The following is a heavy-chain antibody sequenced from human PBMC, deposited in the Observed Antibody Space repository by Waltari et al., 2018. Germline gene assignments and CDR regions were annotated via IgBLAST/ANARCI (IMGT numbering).Heavy chain of an antibody. D-gene: IGHD3-3*01. CDR1: GFTFTSSA. Sequence: QMQLVQSGPEVKKPGTSVKVSCKASGFTFTSSAVPWVRKARGQRLEWIGWIVVGSGNTNYAQKFQERVTITRDMSTSTAYMELSSLRSEDTAVYYCAAKGDITIFGVVIDYYGMDVWGQGTTVTVSS. CDR2: IVVGSGNT. J-gene: IGHJ6*02. CDR3: AAKGDITIFGVVIDYYGMDV. V-gene: IGHV1-58*01.